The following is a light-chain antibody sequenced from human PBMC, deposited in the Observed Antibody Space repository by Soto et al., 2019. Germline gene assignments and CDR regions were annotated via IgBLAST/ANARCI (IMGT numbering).Light chain of an antibody. Sequence: EILFAQSPATLSLSPGERATLSCRASQSVSSSYLAWYQQKPGQAHRLPIYGASSRPTGIPDRFTGGGSGTDVTLTISRLEPEDFAVYYCQQYGSPQGTFGGGTRWIS. V-gene: IGKV3-20*01. CDR1: QSVSSSY. CDR3: QQYGSPQGT. CDR2: GAS. J-gene: IGKJ4*01.